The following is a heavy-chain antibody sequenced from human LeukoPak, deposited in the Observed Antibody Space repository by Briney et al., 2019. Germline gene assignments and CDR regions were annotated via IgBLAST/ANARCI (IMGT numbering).Heavy chain of an antibody. D-gene: IGHD3-10*01. CDR2: IYTSGST. J-gene: IGHJ1*01. Sequence: SETLSLTCTVSGGSISSGSYYWSWIRQPAGKGLEWIGRIYTSGSTNYNPSLKSRVTISVDTSKNQFSLKLSSVTAADTAVYYCASNSKRGFQHWGQGTLVTVSS. CDR3: ASNSKRGFQH. V-gene: IGHV4-61*02. CDR1: GGSISSGSYY.